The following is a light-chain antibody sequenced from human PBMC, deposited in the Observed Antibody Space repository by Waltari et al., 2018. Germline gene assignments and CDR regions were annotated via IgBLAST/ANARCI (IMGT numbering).Light chain of an antibody. CDR1: IFGSKY. V-gene: IGLV3-1*01. J-gene: IGLJ3*02. CDR2: QDT. Sequence: SYELTQPPSVSVSPGQTASTTSSGDIFGSKYASWYQQNPGQSPLLVIYQDTNRPSEIPERFSGAKSANAATLTITGTQAVDEADYYCQALGTGAWVFGGGTKLTVL. CDR3: QALGTGAWV.